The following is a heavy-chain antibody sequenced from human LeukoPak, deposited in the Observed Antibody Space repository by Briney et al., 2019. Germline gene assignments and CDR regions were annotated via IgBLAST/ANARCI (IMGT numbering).Heavy chain of an antibody. J-gene: IGHJ4*02. CDR2: ISGSGGST. V-gene: IGHV3-23*01. CDR1: GFTFSSYA. D-gene: IGHD6-6*01. Sequence: PGGSLRLSCAASGFTFSSYAMSWVRQAPGKGLEWVSAISGSGGSTYYADSVKGRFTISRDNSKNTLYLQMNSLRAEDTAVNYCAKAPYSSSSLGYFDYWGQGTLVTVSS. CDR3: AKAPYSSSSLGYFDY.